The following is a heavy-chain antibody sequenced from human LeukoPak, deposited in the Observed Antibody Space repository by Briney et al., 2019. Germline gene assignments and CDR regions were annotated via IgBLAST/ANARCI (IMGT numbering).Heavy chain of an antibody. J-gene: IGHJ4*02. D-gene: IGHD3-22*01. CDR1: GFTFQDYY. Sequence: PGGSPRLSCEASGFTFQDYYMSWIRQAPGKGLEWVSFISSNGATKYYADSVRGRFTISRDNAKNSVYLYMNSLREDDTAVYYCAIQMTMIVVVPYFDYWGQGIPVTVSP. V-gene: IGHV3-11*04. CDR3: AIQMTMIVVVPYFDY. CDR2: ISSNGATK.